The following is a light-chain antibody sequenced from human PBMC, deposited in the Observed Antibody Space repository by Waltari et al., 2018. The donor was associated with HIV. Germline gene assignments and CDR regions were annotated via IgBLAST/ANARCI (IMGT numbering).Light chain of an antibody. CDR2: DVS. J-gene: IGLJ3*02. CDR3: SSYSTSSTPWV. V-gene: IGLV2-14*03. Sequence: QSALTQPASVSGSPGQSITTSCTGTSSDVGGYKSVSWYQQHPGKAPKLMIYDVSYRPSGVSNRFSGSKSGNTASLTISGLQAEDEADYYCSSYSTSSTPWVFGGGTKLTVL. CDR1: SSDVGGYKS.